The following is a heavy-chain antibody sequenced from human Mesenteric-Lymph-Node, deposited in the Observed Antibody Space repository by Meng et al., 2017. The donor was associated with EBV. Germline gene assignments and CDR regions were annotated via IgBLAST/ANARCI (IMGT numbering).Heavy chain of an antibody. CDR3: ARDGPVVPAAVDF. Sequence: GQLVQSGAEVKKPGASVKVSCKASGYTFTSYSMHWVRQAPGQGLEWMGIINPSGGGTSYAQKFQGRVTMTRDTSTSTVYMELSSLRSEDTAVYYCARDGPVVPAAVDFWGQGTLVTVFS. CDR2: INPSGGGT. V-gene: IGHV1-46*01. D-gene: IGHD2-2*01. CDR1: GYTFTSYS. J-gene: IGHJ4*02.